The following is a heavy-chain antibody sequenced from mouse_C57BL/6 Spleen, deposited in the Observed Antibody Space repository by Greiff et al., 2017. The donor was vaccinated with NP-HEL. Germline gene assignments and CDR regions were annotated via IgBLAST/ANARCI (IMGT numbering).Heavy chain of an antibody. CDR1: GYTFTSYW. CDR3: ARSIYYYGSSPEWFAY. CDR2: IHPNSGST. V-gene: IGHV1-64*01. D-gene: IGHD1-1*01. Sequence: VQLQQPGAELVKPGASVKLSCKASGYTFTSYWMHWVKQRPGQGLEWIGMIHPNSGSTNYNEKFKSKATLTVDKSSSTAYMQLSSLTSEDSAVYYCARSIYYYGSSPEWFAYWGQGTLVTVSA. J-gene: IGHJ3*01.